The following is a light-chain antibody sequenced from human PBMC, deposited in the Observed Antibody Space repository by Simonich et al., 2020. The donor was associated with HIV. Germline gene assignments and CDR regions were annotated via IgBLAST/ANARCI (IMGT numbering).Light chain of an antibody. CDR2: KDN. CDR1: ALPKQY. J-gene: IGLJ3*02. Sequence: SYKLTQPPSVSVSPGQTAKITCSGDALPKQYAYWYQQKPGQAPVLVIYKDNERPSGIPERFSGSSSGTTVTLTITGVQADDEADFYCQSTDSSGTLWVFGGGTKLTVL. CDR3: QSTDSSGTLWV. V-gene: IGLV3-25*03.